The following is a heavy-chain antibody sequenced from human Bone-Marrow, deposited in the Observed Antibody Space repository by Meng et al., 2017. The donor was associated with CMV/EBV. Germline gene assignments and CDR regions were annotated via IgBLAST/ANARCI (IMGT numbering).Heavy chain of an antibody. D-gene: IGHD6-6*01. CDR3: AKDRGGVEYTFDH. CDR1: GFTFSSYG. Sequence: GESLKISCAVSGFTFSSYGMHWVRQAPGKGLEWVAFIRYDGSNKYYADSVKGRFTISRDNSKNTLYLLLNSLRTEDTALYYCAKDRGGVEYTFDHWGQGTLVTVSS. CDR2: IRYDGSNK. V-gene: IGHV3-30*02. J-gene: IGHJ4*02.